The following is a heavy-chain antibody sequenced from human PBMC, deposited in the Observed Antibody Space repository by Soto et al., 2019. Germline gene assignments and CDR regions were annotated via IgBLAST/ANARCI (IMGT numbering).Heavy chain of an antibody. CDR2: INAGNGNT. V-gene: IGHV1-3*01. D-gene: IGHD3-10*01. Sequence: ASVKVSCKASGYTFTSYAMHWVRQAPGQRLEWMGWINAGNGNTKYSQKFQGRVTITRDTSASTAYMELSSLRSEDTAVYYCARDHVMADYYGSGSYPPWFDPWGQGTLVTVSS. CDR3: ARDHVMADYYGSGSYPPWFDP. CDR1: GYTFTSYA. J-gene: IGHJ5*02.